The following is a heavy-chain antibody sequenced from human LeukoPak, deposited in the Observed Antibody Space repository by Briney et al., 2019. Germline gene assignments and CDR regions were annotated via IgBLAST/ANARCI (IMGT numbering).Heavy chain of an antibody. V-gene: IGHV4-38-2*02. CDR3: ARSYYGSGRHGGTGWFDP. J-gene: IGHJ5*02. Sequence: SETLSLTCTVSGYSISSGYYWGWIRQPPGEGLEWIGSIYHSGSTYYNPSLKSRVTISVDTSKNQFSLKLSSVTAADTAVYYCARSYYGSGRHGGTGWFDPWGQGTLVTVSS. CDR2: IYHSGST. D-gene: IGHD3-10*01. CDR1: GYSISSGYY.